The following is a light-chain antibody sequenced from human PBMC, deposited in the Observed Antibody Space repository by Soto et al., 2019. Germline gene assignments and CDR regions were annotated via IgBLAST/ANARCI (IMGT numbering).Light chain of an antibody. CDR2: EVS. V-gene: IGLV2-14*01. CDR1: SXDVGAYNY. J-gene: IGLJ1*01. Sequence: QSVLTQPASVSGSPGQSITISCTGTSXDVGAYNYVSWYQQQSGKAPKLLIHEVSSRPAGVSDRFSGSKSGNTASLTISGLQAEDEADYYCSAFATSRAYVFGIGTKVTVL. CDR3: SAFATSRAYV.